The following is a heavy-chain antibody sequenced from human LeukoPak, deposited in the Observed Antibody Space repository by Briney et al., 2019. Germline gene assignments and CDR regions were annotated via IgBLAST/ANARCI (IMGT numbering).Heavy chain of an antibody. V-gene: IGHV1-3*03. CDR1: GYTFTNYA. CDR3: AIRDGHTDH. Sequence: ASVKVSCKTSGYTFTNYAMHWVRQAPGQTIEWLAWINPANGYTRYSQHFQDRVTVSSDTSADTAYMELSSLRSEDKATYYCAIRDGHTDHWGQGTLVTVSS. J-gene: IGHJ4*02. D-gene: IGHD5-24*01. CDR2: INPANGYT.